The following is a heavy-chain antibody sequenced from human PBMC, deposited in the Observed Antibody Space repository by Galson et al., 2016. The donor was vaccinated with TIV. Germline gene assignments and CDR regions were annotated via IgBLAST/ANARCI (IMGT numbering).Heavy chain of an antibody. Sequence: SLRLSCAASGFTFRSYWMHWVRQAPGKGLEWVSSISSTGNFRYYADSVTGRFTVSRDNAENSVYLQMSNLRGEDTAVYYCTRQGVYMGYAMDVWGQGTTVTVSS. CDR1: GFTFRSYW. V-gene: IGHV3-21*01. J-gene: IGHJ6*02. D-gene: IGHD1-14*01. CDR2: ISSTGNFR. CDR3: TRQGVYMGYAMDV.